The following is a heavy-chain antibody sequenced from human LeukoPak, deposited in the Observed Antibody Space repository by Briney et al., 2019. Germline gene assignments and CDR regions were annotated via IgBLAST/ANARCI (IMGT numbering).Heavy chain of an antibody. CDR3: ARAATDSGYDWTTFDC. Sequence: SETLSLTCAVYGGSFRGYYWSWIRQPPGKGLEWIGEINHSGITNYNPSLKSRVTISVDTSKNQFSLKLNSVTAADTALYYCARAATDSGYDWTTFDCWGGESLVSVSS. V-gene: IGHV4-34*01. CDR2: INHSGIT. CDR1: GGSFRGYY. D-gene: IGHD5-12*01. J-gene: IGHJ4*02.